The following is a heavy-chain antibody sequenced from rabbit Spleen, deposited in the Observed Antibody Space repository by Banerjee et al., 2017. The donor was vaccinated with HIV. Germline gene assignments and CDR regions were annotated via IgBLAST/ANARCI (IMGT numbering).Heavy chain of an antibody. Sequence: QEQLEESGGGLVKPEGSLTLTCKASGFDFTNYYISWVRQAPGKGLEWIGIIYSAKGSTDYASWVNGRFTISSDNAQSTVDLKMTSLTAADTATYFCARDLAGVIGWNFNLWGQGTLVTV. D-gene: IGHD4-1*01. CDR2: IYSAKGST. V-gene: IGHV1S43*01. J-gene: IGHJ4*01. CDR1: GFDFTNYY. CDR3: ARDLAGVIGWNFNL.